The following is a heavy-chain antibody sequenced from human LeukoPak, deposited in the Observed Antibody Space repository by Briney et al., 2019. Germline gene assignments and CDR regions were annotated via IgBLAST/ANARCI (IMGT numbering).Heavy chain of an antibody. D-gene: IGHD2-15*01. CDR1: GFTFSHAW. V-gene: IGHV3-11*04. Sequence: GGSLRLSCAASGFTFSHAWMTWVRQAPGKGLEWVSYITNSGSTIDYADSVKGRFTISRDNAKNSLYLQMSSLRVEDTAVYYCVRGGGPSYKYNAFDIWGQGTMVTVSS. J-gene: IGHJ3*02. CDR3: VRGGGPSYKYNAFDI. CDR2: ITNSGSTI.